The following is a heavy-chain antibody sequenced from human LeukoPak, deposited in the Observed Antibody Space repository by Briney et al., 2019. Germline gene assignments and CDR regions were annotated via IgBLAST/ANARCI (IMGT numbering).Heavy chain of an antibody. J-gene: IGHJ6*03. V-gene: IGHV3-48*04. CDR3: VRRSGYDNYYYYYYMDV. D-gene: IGHD5-12*01. Sequence: GGSLRLSCAASGFTFSSYSMNWVRQAPGKGLEWVSYISSRSRTIYYADSVKGRFTISRDNAKNSLYLQMNSLRAEDTAVYYCVRRSGYDNYYYYYYMDVWGKGTTVTVSS. CDR2: ISSRSRTI. CDR1: GFTFSSYS.